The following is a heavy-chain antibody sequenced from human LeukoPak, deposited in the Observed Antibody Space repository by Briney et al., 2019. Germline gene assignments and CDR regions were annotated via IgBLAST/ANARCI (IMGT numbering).Heavy chain of an antibody. CDR2: IYTSGST. J-gene: IGHJ4*02. D-gene: IGHD6-13*01. Sequence: NPSETLSLTCTVSGGSISSYYWSWIRQPAGKGLEWIGRIYTSGSTNYNPSLKSRVTMSVDTSKNQFSLKLSSVTAADTAVYYCARAPIAAAGLNFDYWGQGTLVTVSS. V-gene: IGHV4-4*07. CDR1: GGSISSYY. CDR3: ARAPIAAAGLNFDY.